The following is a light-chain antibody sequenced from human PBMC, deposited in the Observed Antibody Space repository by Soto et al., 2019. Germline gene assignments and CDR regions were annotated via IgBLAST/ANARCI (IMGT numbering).Light chain of an antibody. V-gene: IGKV4-1*01. Sequence: DVVVTQSPDSLAVSLGERATLSCKSSRSILYIPNNRSYIGWYQKKPGQPPKLLMYWASTRESGAPDRFSGSGSGTDFTFPVNSLQAEDVAVYYGQQYYGLPYTFGRGTKLEIK. CDR3: QQYYGLPYT. J-gene: IGKJ2*01. CDR1: RSILYIPNNRSY. CDR2: WAS.